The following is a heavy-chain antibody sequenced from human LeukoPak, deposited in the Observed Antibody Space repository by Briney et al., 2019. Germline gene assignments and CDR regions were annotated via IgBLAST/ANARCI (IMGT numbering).Heavy chain of an antibody. CDR1: GFTSSSYS. V-gene: IGHV3-21*01. CDR2: ISSSSSYV. D-gene: IGHD2-21*01. J-gene: IGHJ4*02. Sequence: GGSLRLSCAASGFTSSSYSMNWVRQAPGKGLEWVSSISSSSSYVYYADSVKGRFTISRDNAKNSLFLQLNSLRAEDTAVYYCARALRAYYFDDWGQGTLVTVSS. CDR3: ARALRAYYFDD.